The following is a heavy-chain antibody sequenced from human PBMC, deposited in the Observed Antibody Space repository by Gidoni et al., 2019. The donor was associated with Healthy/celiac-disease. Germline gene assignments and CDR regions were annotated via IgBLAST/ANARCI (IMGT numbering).Heavy chain of an antibody. J-gene: IGHJ4*02. D-gene: IGHD3-22*01. CDR2: ISGSGGST. CDR1: GFTFSSYA. V-gene: IGHV3-23*01. CDR3: AKDQPPPRITMIVVVTYFDY. Sequence: EVQLLESGGGLVQPGGSLRLSCSASGFTFSSYAMSWVRQAPGKGLEWVSAISGSGGSTYYADSVKGRFTISRDNSKNTLYLQMNSLRAEDTAVYYCAKDQPPPRITMIVVVTYFDYWGQGTLVTVSS.